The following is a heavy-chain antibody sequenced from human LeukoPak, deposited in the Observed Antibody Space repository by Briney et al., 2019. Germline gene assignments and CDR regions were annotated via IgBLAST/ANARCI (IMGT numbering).Heavy chain of an antibody. V-gene: IGHV3-23*01. CDR3: AKDDAWLRFGE. CDR1: GFTFSNHG. J-gene: IGHJ4*02. Sequence: GGSLRLSCAASGFTFSNHGMNWVRQAPGKGLEWVSGISPSGDITYYADSVKGRFTISRDNSKNTLYLEVISLTAGDTAVYYCAKDDAWLRFGEWSQGTLVTVSS. CDR2: ISPSGDIT. D-gene: IGHD3-10*01.